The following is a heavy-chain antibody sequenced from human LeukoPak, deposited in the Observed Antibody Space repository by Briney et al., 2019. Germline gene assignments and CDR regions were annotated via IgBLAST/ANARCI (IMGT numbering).Heavy chain of an antibody. J-gene: IGHJ4*02. D-gene: IGHD3-3*01. Sequence: ASVKVSCKASGGTFSSYAISWVRQAPGQGLEWMGGIIPIFGTANYAQKFQGRVTITTDESTSTAYMELRSLRSDDTAVYYCARAGYDFWSGYGPNTDYWGQGTLVTVSS. CDR1: GGTFSSYA. CDR3: ARAGYDFWSGYGPNTDY. V-gene: IGHV1-69*05. CDR2: IIPIFGTA.